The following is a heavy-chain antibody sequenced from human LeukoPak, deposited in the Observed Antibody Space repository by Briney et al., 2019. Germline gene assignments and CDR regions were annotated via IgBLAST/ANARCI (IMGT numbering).Heavy chain of an antibody. CDR3: ARELHYDSSGTVDY. CDR1: GYRFTNYW. J-gene: IGHJ4*02. V-gene: IGHV5-51*01. CDR2: IYPGDSDT. Sequence: GESLKISCKGSGYRFTNYWIGWVRHMPGKGLEWMGIIYPGDSDTRYSPSFQGQVTISADKSISTAYLQWSSLKASDTAMYYCARELHYDSSGTVDYWGQGTLVTASS. D-gene: IGHD3-22*01.